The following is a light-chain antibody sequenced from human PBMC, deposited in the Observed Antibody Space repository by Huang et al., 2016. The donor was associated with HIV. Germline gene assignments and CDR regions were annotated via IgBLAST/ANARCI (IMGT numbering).Light chain of an antibody. V-gene: IGKV1-39*01. CDR3: QQSVKTPRT. CDR1: QNINKY. Sequence: DIQITQSPSSLSASVGDRVTITCRASQNINKYLTWYQQQPGKYPKLLISGASTLQSGVPSSFSGSGSGTDFTLTISSLQPEDSAVYFCQQSVKTPRTFGQGTKLEI. CDR2: GAS. J-gene: IGKJ2*01.